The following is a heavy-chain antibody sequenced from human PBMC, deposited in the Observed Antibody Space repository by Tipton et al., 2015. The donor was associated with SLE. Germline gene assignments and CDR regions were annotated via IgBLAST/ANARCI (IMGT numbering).Heavy chain of an antibody. CDR2: IYYSGST. D-gene: IGHD3-10*01. CDR3: ARAFRETRTYYYYYMDV. Sequence: TLSLTCTVSGGSISSYYWSWIRQPPGKGLEWIGYIYYSGSTNYNPSLKSRVTISVDTSKNQFSLKLSSVTAADTAVYYCARAFRETRTYYYYYMDVWGKGTTFPISS. V-gene: IGHV4-59*01. CDR1: GGSISSYY. J-gene: IGHJ6*03.